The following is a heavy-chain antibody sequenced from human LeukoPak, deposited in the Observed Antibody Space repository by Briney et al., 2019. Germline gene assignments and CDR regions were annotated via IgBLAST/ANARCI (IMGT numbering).Heavy chain of an antibody. CDR2: ISAYNGNT. J-gene: IGHJ6*04. D-gene: IGHD3-3*02. CDR1: GYTFTSYG. CDR3: AREGTKDFPFLERLPMDV. Sequence: ASVKVSCKASGYTFTSYGITWVRQAPGQGLEWMGYISAYNGNTNYAQKFQGRVTMTTDTSTSTAYMELRSLRSDDTAVYYCAREGTKDFPFLERLPMDVWAKGTTVTGSS. V-gene: IGHV1-18*01.